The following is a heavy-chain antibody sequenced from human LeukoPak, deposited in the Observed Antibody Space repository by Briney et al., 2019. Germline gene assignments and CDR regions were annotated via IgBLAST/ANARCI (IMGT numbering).Heavy chain of an antibody. CDR3: AKDSRSYYGSGSYSFGYYYYYMDV. D-gene: IGHD3-10*01. V-gene: IGHV3-30*02. CDR1: GFTFSSYG. Sequence: PGGSLRLSCAASGFTFSSYGMHWVRQAPGKGLEWVAFIRYDGSNKYYADSVKGRFTISRDNSKNTLYLQMNSLRAEDTAVYYCAKDSRSYYGSGSYSFGYYYYYMDVWGKGTTVTISS. J-gene: IGHJ6*03. CDR2: IRYDGSNK.